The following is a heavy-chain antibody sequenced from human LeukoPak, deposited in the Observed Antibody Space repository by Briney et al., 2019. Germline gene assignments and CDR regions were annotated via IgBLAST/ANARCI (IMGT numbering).Heavy chain of an antibody. D-gene: IGHD3-9*01. J-gene: IGHJ4*02. CDR1: GFTFNNFA. V-gene: IGHV3-23*01. CDR2: ISSGGNT. CDR3: TRILTGHYNFDY. Sequence: GGSLRLSCAASGFTFNNFALTWVRQAPGKGLEWVSAISSGGNTYYTDSVKGRFTISRDNTKSTLYLQVNSLGAEDTAVYYCTRILTGHYNFDYWGQGTLVTVSS.